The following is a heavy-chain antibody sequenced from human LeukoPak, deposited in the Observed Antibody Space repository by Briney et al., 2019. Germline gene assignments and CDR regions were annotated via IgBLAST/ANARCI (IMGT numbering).Heavy chain of an antibody. CDR2: INHSGST. V-gene: IGHV4-34*01. Sequence: KPSETLSLTCAVYGGSFSGYHWSWIRQPPGKGLEWIGEINHSGSTNYNPSLKSRVTISVDTSKNQFSLNLSSVTAADTAVYFCARGRATGSPTAQRYYSYYMDVWGKGTTVTVS. CDR1: GGSFSGYH. D-gene: IGHD1-1*01. J-gene: IGHJ6*03. CDR3: ARGRATGSPTAQRYYSYYMDV.